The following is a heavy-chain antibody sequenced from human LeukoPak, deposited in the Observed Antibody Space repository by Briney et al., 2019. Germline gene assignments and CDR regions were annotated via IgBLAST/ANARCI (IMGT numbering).Heavy chain of an antibody. Sequence: ASVKVSCRASGYTFTGYYMHWVRQAPGQGLEWMGWINPNSGGTNYAQKFQGRVTMTGDTSISTAYMELSRLRSDDTAVYYCARENCVDYYDSSGYYYPQGMDVWGQGTTVTVSS. CDR2: INPNSGGT. CDR3: ARENCVDYYDSSGYYYPQGMDV. CDR1: GYTFTGYY. V-gene: IGHV1-2*02. D-gene: IGHD3-22*01. J-gene: IGHJ6*02.